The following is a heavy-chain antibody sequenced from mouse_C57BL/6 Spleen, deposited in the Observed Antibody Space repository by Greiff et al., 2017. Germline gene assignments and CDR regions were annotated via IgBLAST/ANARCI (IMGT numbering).Heavy chain of an antibody. CDR1: GYTFTSYW. V-gene: IGHV1-72*01. J-gene: IGHJ4*01. Sequence: QVQLQQPGAELVKPGASVKLSCKASGYTFTSYWMHWVKQRPGRGLEWIGRIDPNSGGTTYTEKFKSKATLTVDKPSSTSYMQLSSRTSEDSAVYYFSRVITTVVATDAMDYWGQGTSVTVSS. D-gene: IGHD1-1*01. CDR3: SRVITTVVATDAMDY. CDR2: IDPNSGGT.